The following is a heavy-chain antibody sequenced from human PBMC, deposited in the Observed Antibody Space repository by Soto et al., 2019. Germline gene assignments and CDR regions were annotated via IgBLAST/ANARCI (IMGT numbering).Heavy chain of an antibody. CDR3: AKDMSMVRGVTPFDY. V-gene: IGHV3-9*01. J-gene: IGHJ4*02. Sequence: GGSLRLSCAASGFTFDDYAMHWVRQAPGKGLEWVSGISWNSGSIGYADSVKGRFTISRDNAKNSLYLQMNSLRAEDTALYYCAKDMSMVRGVTPFDYWGQGTMVTVYS. CDR1: GFTFDDYA. CDR2: ISWNSGSI. D-gene: IGHD3-10*01.